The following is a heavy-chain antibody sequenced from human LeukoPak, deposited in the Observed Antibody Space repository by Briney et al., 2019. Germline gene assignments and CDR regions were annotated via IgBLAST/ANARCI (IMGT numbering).Heavy chain of an antibody. J-gene: IGHJ4*02. Sequence: SETLSLTCTVSGGSISSYYWSWIRQPPGKGLEWIGYIYYSGSTNYNPSLKSRVTISVDTSKNQFSLKLSSVTAADTAVYYCARAYSSGWYHLDPVSDYWGQGTLVTVSS. D-gene: IGHD6-19*01. CDR1: GGSISSYY. V-gene: IGHV4-59*01. CDR3: ARAYSSGWYHLDPVSDY. CDR2: IYYSGST.